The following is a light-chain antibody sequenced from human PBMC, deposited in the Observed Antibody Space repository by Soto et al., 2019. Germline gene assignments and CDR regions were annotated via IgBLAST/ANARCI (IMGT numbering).Light chain of an antibody. J-gene: IGLJ2*01. CDR2: YDD. Sequence: QSVLTQPPSVSEAPRQRVTISCSGSSSNIGNNAVNWYQQLPGKAPKLLIYYDDLLPSGVSDRFSGSKSGTSASLAISGLQPEDEADYYCAVWDDSLNGVVFGGGTKLTVL. CDR3: AVWDDSLNGVV. V-gene: IGLV1-36*01. CDR1: SSNIGNNA.